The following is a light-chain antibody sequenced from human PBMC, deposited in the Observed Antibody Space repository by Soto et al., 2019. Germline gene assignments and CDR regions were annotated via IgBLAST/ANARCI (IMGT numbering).Light chain of an antibody. CDR1: ENVRTF. Sequence: VLTQSPATLSLSPGERATLSCRASENVRTFVDWYQQKPGQAPRLLIYGASNRATDIPARFSGSGSGTDFTLTISNLEPEDFAVYYCQQHSHWPPWTFGQWTRVEIQ. CDR2: GAS. V-gene: IGKV3-11*01. CDR3: QQHSHWPPWT. J-gene: IGKJ1*01.